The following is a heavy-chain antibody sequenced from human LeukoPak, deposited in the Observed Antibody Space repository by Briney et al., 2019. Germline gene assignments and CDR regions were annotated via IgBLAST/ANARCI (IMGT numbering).Heavy chain of an antibody. Sequence: ASVKVSCKASGYTFTSYGTSWVRQAPGQGLEWMGWISAYNGNTNYAQKLQGRVTMTTDTSTSTAYMELRSLRSDDTAVYYCARVDIVAHYFDYWGQGTLVTVSS. CDR3: ARVDIVAHYFDY. CDR1: GYTFTSYG. J-gene: IGHJ4*02. D-gene: IGHD5-12*01. CDR2: ISAYNGNT. V-gene: IGHV1-18*01.